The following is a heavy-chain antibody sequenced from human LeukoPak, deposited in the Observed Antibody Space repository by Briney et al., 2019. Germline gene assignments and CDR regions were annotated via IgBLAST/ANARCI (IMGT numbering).Heavy chain of an antibody. V-gene: IGHV3-23*01. Sequence: GVLRLSCAASGFTFSSYAMSWVRQAPGKGLEWVSAISGSGGSTYYADSVKGRFTISRDNSKNTLYLQMNSLRAEDTAVYYCATYYYDSSGYSHGMDVWGQGTTVTVSS. D-gene: IGHD3-22*01. CDR2: ISGSGGST. J-gene: IGHJ6*02. CDR1: GFTFSSYA. CDR3: ATYYYDSSGYSHGMDV.